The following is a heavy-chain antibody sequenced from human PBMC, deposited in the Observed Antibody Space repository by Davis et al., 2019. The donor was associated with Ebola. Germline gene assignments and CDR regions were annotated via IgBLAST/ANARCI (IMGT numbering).Heavy chain of an antibody. CDR2: ISAYNGNT. CDR1: GYTFSNYG. J-gene: IGHJ4*02. D-gene: IGHD5-24*01. V-gene: IGHV1-18*01. CDR3: ARDPQSGRYNVEVPPPISGIDY. Sequence: ASVKVSCKASGYTFSNYGFSWVRQAPGQGLECMGWISAYNGNTKYAEKFQGRVTMTTDIFTSTAYMELRSLRSDDTAVYFCARDPQSGRYNVEVPPPISGIDYWGQGTLVTVSS.